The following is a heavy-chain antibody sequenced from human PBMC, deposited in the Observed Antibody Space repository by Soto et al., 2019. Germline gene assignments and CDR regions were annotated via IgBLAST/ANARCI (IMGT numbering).Heavy chain of an antibody. J-gene: IGHJ3*02. V-gene: IGHV1-69*06. CDR3: AREGYCSSATCPGYI. CDR1: GGTFSRYA. D-gene: IGHD2-2*01. CDR2: IIPIFGTA. Sequence: QVQLVQSGAEVKKPGSSVKVSCKASGGTFSRYAISWVRQAPGQGLEWMGGIIPIFGTANYAQKFQGRVTITADKSTSTAYMELSSLRSEETAVYYCAREGYCSSATCPGYIWGQGTMVTVSS.